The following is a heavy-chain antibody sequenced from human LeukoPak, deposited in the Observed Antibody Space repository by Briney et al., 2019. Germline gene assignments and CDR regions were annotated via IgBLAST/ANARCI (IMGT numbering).Heavy chain of an antibody. CDR2: IYSSGNT. V-gene: IGHV4-39*01. J-gene: IGHJ3*02. CDR3: ARAGVAIFGVVIIPEYAFDI. D-gene: IGHD3-3*01. Sequence: SETLSLTCTVSGASISSGRNYWGWIRQSPGKGLEWIASIYSSGNTYYNPSLQSRVSVSVDTSKNQFSVRLSSLTAADTAVYYCARAGVAIFGVVIIPEYAFDIWGQGTMVTVSS. CDR1: GASISSGRNY.